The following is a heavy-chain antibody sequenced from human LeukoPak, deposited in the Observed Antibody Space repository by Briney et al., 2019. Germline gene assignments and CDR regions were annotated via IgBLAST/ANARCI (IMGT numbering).Heavy chain of an antibody. J-gene: IGHJ4*02. CDR1: GFMFSSNW. CDR3: AKEGRSLQTY. CDR2: IKEDGTET. D-gene: IGHD5-24*01. V-gene: IGHV3-7*03. Sequence: GGSLGLSCAASGFMFSSNWMSWVRLAPGKGLEWVANIKEDGTETYYVDSVKGRFTISRDNAKNSLYLQMNSLRVEDTAVYYCAKEGRSLQTYWGQGTLVTVSS.